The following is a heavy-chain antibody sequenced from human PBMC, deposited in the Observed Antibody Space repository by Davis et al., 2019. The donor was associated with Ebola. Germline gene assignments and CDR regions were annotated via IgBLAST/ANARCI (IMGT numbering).Heavy chain of an antibody. Sequence: GESLKISCAASGFTFSGYWMHWVRQAPGKGLVWVSRISPDGSSTTYADSVKGRFTISRDNAKNSLYLQMNSLRAEDTAVYYCARGPSTGNSFTYWGQGTLVTVSS. CDR3: ARGPSTGNSFTY. D-gene: IGHD4-23*01. CDR1: GFTFSGYW. V-gene: IGHV3-74*01. J-gene: IGHJ4*02. CDR2: ISPDGSST.